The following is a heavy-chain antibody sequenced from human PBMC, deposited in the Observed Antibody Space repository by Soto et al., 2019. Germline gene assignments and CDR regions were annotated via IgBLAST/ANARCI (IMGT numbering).Heavy chain of an antibody. V-gene: IGHV1-8*01. D-gene: IGHD2-15*01. CDR1: GYTFTSYD. Sequence: GASVKVSCEASGYTFTSYDINWVRQATGQGLEWMGWMNPNSGNTGYAQKFQGRVTMTRNTSISTAYMEWSSLRSEDTAVYYCARTPVGYCGGCSCEDDDFDIWGQGTMVTVSS. CDR2: MNPNSGNT. CDR3: ARTPVGYCGGCSCEDDDFDI. J-gene: IGHJ3*02.